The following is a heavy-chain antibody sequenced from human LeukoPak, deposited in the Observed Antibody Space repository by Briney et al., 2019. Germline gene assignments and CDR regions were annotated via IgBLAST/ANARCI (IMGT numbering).Heavy chain of an antibody. J-gene: IGHJ4*02. CDR1: GDSIRSYY. D-gene: IGHD3-22*01. CDR2: IYTSGST. Sequence: SETLSLTCTVSGDSIRSYYWSWIRQPAGKGLEWIGRIYTSGSTNYNPSLQNRVTMSVNTSENQFSLKLSSVTAADTAVYYCASTTYYYDSSGYYSLDYWGQGTLVTVSS. CDR3: ASTTYYYDSSGYYSLDY. V-gene: IGHV4-4*07.